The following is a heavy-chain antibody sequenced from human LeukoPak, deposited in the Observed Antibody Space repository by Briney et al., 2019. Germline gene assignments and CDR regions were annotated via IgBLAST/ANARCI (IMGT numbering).Heavy chain of an antibody. CDR3: ARGPYYYDSSGYSSLDY. J-gene: IGHJ4*02. CDR2: IYYSGST. V-gene: IGHV4-59*01. D-gene: IGHD3-22*01. Sequence: SETLSLTCTVSGGSISSYYWSWIRQPPGKGLEWIGYIYYSGSTNYNPSLKSRVTISVDTSKNQFSLSLSSVTAADTAVYYCARGPYYYDSSGYSSLDYWGQGTLVTVSS. CDR1: GGSISSYY.